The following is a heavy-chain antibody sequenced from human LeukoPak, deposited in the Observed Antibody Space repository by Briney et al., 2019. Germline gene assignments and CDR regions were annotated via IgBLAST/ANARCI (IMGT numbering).Heavy chain of an antibody. D-gene: IGHD6-19*01. Sequence: SETLSLTCTVSGGSLSSFYWSWFRQPAGKGLEWIGRIYSSGSTNYNPSLKSRLTMSVDTSKNQFSLRLSPVTAADTAVYYCARVLGWAGFDYWGQGTLVTVSS. CDR2: IYSSGST. CDR3: ARVLGWAGFDY. V-gene: IGHV4-4*07. CDR1: GGSLSSFY. J-gene: IGHJ4*02.